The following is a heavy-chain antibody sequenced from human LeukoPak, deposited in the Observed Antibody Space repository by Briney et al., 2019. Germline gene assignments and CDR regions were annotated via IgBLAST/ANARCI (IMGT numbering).Heavy chain of an antibody. CDR1: GGSISGGSYY. J-gene: IGHJ4*02. V-gene: IGHV4-61*02. Sequence: KTSQTLSLTCTVSGGSISGGSYYWSWIRQPAGKGLEWIGRIYTSGSTNYNPSLKSRVTISVDTSKNQFSLKLSSVTAADTAVYYCARELATMLYYFDYWGQGTLVTVSS. CDR2: IYTSGST. D-gene: IGHD5-24*01. CDR3: ARELATMLYYFDY.